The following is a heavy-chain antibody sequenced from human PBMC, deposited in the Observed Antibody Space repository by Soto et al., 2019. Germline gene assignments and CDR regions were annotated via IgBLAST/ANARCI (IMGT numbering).Heavy chain of an antibody. D-gene: IGHD3-22*01. V-gene: IGHV1-69*06. CDR2: IIPIFGNG. Sequence: GASVKVSCKASGGTFSSYAISWVRQAPGQGLEWMGGIIPIFGNGNFAQKFEDRVTMTAATSTNTAFMELSSLRSDDTAIYYCARDRLRGYDSSGFYSWGQGTMVTVSS. CDR1: GGTFSSYA. CDR3: ARDRLRGYDSSGFYS. J-gene: IGHJ4*02.